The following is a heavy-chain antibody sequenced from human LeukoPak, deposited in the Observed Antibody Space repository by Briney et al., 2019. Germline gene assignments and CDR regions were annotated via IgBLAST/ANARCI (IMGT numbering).Heavy chain of an antibody. CDR1: GFTFSSYE. D-gene: IGHD3-10*01. CDR2: ISSSNTI. CDR3: ARDHYYGSGSFDY. Sequence: GGSLRLSCAASGFTFSSYEMYWVRQVPGKGLGWISYISSSNTIYYADSVKGRFTISRDNANNSLYLQMNSLRAEDTAVYYCARDHYYGSGSFDYWGQGTLVTVSS. J-gene: IGHJ4*02. V-gene: IGHV3-48*03.